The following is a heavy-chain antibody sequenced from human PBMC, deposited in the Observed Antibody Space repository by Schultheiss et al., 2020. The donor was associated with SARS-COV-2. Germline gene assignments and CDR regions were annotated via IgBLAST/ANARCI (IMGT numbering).Heavy chain of an antibody. Sequence: TLSLTCAVYGGSFSGYYWSWIRQPPGKGLEWIGEINHSGSTNYNPSLKSRVTISVDTSKNQFSLKLSSVTAADTAVYYCATEKGEWSDAFDIWGQGTMVTVSS. CDR1: GGSFSGYY. J-gene: IGHJ3*02. CDR2: INHSGST. D-gene: IGHD3-3*01. V-gene: IGHV4-34*01. CDR3: ATEKGEWSDAFDI.